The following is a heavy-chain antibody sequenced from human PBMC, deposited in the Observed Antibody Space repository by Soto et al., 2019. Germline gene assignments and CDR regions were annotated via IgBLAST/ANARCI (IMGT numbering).Heavy chain of an antibody. CDR2: IIPIFDTA. CDR1: GGTFSSYG. CDR3: ARHDCISSSCYYYYYYGLDV. J-gene: IGHJ6*02. V-gene: IGHV1-69*12. D-gene: IGHD2-2*01. Sequence: QVQLVQSGAEVKKPGSSVKVSCKASGGTFSSYGISWVRQAPGQGLEWMGGIIPIFDTANYAQKFQGRVTFTADESTSTAYMELSSLRSEDTAVYYCARHDCISSSCYYYYYYGLDVWGLGPTVTVSS.